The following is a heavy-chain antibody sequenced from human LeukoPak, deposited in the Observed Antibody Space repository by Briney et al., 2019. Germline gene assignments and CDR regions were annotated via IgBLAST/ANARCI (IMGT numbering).Heavy chain of an antibody. J-gene: IGHJ4*02. CDR3: ARRDSGYDQYYFDY. V-gene: IGHV4-39*01. D-gene: IGHD5-12*01. CDR2: IYYSGST. CDR1: GGSISSSSYY. Sequence: PSETLSLTCTVSGGSISSSSYYWGWIRQPPGKGLEWIVSIYYSGSTYYNPSLKRRVTISVDTSKNQFSLKLSSVTAADTAVYYCARRDSGYDQYYFDYWGQGTLVTVSS.